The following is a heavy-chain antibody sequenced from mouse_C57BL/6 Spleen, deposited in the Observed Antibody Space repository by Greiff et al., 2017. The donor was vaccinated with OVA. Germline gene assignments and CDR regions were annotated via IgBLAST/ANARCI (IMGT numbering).Heavy chain of an antibody. CDR3: GSSYEGPYAMDY. V-gene: IGHV5-16*01. CDR1: GFTFSDYY. Sequence: DVKLVESEGGLVQPGSSMKLSCTASGFTFSDYYMAWVRQVPEKGLEWVANINYDGSSTYYLDSLKSRFIISRDNAKNILYLQMSSLKSEDTATYYCGSSYEGPYAMDYWGQGTSVTVSS. CDR2: INYDGSST. J-gene: IGHJ4*01. D-gene: IGHD1-1*01.